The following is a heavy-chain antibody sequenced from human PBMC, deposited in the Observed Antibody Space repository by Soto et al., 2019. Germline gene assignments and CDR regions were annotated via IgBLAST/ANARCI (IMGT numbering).Heavy chain of an antibody. V-gene: IGHV3-30-3*01. CDR2: ISYDGSNK. J-gene: IGHJ4*02. CDR3: ARGLKGITIFGVVIQPTYYFDY. D-gene: IGHD3-3*01. Sequence: GGSLRLSCAASGFTFSSYAMHWVRQAPGKGLEWVAVISYDGSNKYYADSVKGRFTISRDNSKNTLYLQMNSLRAEDTAVYYCARGLKGITIFGVVIQPTYYFDYWGQGTPVTVSS. CDR1: GFTFSSYA.